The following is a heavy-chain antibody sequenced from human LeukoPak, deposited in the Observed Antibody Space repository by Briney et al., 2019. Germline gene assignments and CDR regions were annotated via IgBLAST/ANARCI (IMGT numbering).Heavy chain of an antibody. CDR2: ISIDGTTT. CDR1: GFTFSSHW. J-gene: IGHJ5*02. CDR3: ARGGTSGWSNWFDP. D-gene: IGHD6-19*01. V-gene: IGHV3-74*01. Sequence: GGSLRLSCAASGFTFSSHWMHWVRQAPGKGLAWVSRISIDGTTTNYADSVKGRFTISRDNAKNTLYLQMTSLRAEDTAVYYCARGGTSGWSNWFDPWGQGTLVTVSS.